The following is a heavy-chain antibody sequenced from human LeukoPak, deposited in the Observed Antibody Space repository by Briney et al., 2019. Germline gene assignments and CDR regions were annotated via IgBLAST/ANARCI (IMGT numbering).Heavy chain of an antibody. CDR2: IRYDGSNK. Sequence: PGGSPRLSCAASGFSFGSYGMHWVRQAPGKGLEGVAFIRYDGSNKYYADSVKGRFTISRDNSKNTLYLQMNSLRAEDTAVYYCAKDAHCSSTSCQGPLDYYYYMDVWGKGTTVTVSS. CDR3: AKDAHCSSTSCQGPLDYYYYMDV. J-gene: IGHJ6*03. CDR1: GFSFGSYG. D-gene: IGHD2-2*01. V-gene: IGHV3-30*02.